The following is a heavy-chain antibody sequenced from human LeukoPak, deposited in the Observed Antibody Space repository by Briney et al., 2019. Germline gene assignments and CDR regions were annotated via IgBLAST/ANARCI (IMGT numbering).Heavy chain of an antibody. Sequence: GGSLRLSCAASGLTFRTSSISWVRQPPGKGLEWVSSIDPSGRYIYYEDSVKGRFTISRDNAKNSAYLQMNSLRGEDTAVYYCARFPDYWGRGTLVTVSS. CDR2: IDPSGRYI. CDR1: GLTFRTSS. J-gene: IGHJ4*02. V-gene: IGHV3-21*06. CDR3: ARFPDY.